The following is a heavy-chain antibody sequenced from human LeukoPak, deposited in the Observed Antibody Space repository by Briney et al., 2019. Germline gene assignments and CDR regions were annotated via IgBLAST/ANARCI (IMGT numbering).Heavy chain of an antibody. CDR2: MNEYSTTI. Sequence: PGGSLRLSCAASGFPFNSFWMHWGRQAPGKGLVWVSDMNEYSTTIRYADSVKGRFTISRDNAKSILYLQMNNLRAEDTAMYFCARGGVNPVDHWGQGTLVTVSS. CDR3: ARGGVNPVDH. J-gene: IGHJ4*02. D-gene: IGHD1-14*01. V-gene: IGHV3-74*01. CDR1: GFPFNSFW.